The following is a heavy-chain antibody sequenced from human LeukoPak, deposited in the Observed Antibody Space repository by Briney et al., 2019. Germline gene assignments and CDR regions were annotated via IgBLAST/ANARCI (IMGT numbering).Heavy chain of an antibody. Sequence: SETLSLTCAVYGGSFSGYYWSWIRQPPGKGLEWIGYIYYSGSTNYNPSLKSRVTISVDTSKNQFSLKLSSVTAADTAVYYCASSADYYDSSGYRAFDIWGQGTMVTVSS. CDR2: IYYSGST. J-gene: IGHJ3*02. D-gene: IGHD3-22*01. CDR3: ASSADYYDSSGYRAFDI. CDR1: GGSFSGYY. V-gene: IGHV4-59*01.